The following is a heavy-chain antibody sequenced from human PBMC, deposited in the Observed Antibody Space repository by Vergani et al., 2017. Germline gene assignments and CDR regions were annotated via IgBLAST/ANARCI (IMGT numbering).Heavy chain of an antibody. CDR1: GGSISSYY. D-gene: IGHD3-10*01. J-gene: IGHJ4*02. Sequence: QVQLQESGPGLVKPSETLSLTCTVSGGSISSYYWSWIRQPPGKGLEWIGYIYYSGSTNYNPSLKSRVTISVDTSKNQFSLKLSSVTAADTAVYYCASGKWFGELLYPYYFDYWGQGTLVTVSS. CDR3: ASGKWFGELLYPYYFDY. CDR2: IYYSGST. V-gene: IGHV4-59*01.